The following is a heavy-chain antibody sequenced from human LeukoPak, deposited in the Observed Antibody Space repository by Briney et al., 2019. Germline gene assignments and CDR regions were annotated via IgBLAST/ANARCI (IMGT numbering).Heavy chain of an antibody. V-gene: IGHV3-48*03. CDR1: GCTFSSYE. Sequence: GGSLRLSCAASGCTFSSYEMNWVRQAPGKGLEWVSYISSSGSTIYYADSVKGRFTISRDNAKNSLYLQMNSLRAEDTAVYYCASGYSSRGGIDYWGQGTLVTVSS. D-gene: IGHD6-13*01. CDR2: ISSSGSTI. CDR3: ASGYSSRGGIDY. J-gene: IGHJ4*02.